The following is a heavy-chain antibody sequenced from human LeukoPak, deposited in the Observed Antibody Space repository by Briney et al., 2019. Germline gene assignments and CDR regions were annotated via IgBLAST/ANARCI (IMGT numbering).Heavy chain of an antibody. V-gene: IGHV3-30*19. Sequence: GGSLRLSCAASGFTFSSYGMHWVRQAPGKGLEWVAVISYDGSNKYYADSVKGRFTISRDNSKNTLYLQMNSLRAEDTAVYYCACLVGPWDNYFDYWGQGTLVTVSS. J-gene: IGHJ4*02. CDR1: GFTFSSYG. D-gene: IGHD1-26*01. CDR2: ISYDGSNK. CDR3: ACLVGPWDNYFDY.